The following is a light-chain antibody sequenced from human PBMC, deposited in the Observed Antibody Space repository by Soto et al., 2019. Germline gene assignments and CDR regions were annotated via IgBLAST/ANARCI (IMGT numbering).Light chain of an antibody. J-gene: IGLJ3*02. CDR2: VVS. CDR1: SSDVGGYHY. Sequence: QSALTQPASVSGSPGQSITISCTGTSSDVGGYHYVSWYQQHPGKAPKLMIYVVSNRPSGVSNRFSGFKSGNTASLTISGHQAEDEADYYCSSYTSSSTRGFGGGTKLTVL. CDR3: SSYTSSSTRG. V-gene: IGLV2-14*01.